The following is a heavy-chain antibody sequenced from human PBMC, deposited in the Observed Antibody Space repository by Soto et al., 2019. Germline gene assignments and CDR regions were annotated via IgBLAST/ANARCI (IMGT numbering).Heavy chain of an antibody. CDR2: IIPIFGTA. V-gene: IGHV1-69*12. CDR1: GGTFSSCA. D-gene: IGHD5-12*01. Sequence: QVQLVQSGAEVKKPGSSVKVSCKASGGTFSSCAISWVRQAPGQGLEWMGGIIPIFGTANYAQKFQGRVTITADESTSTAYMELSSLRSEDTAVYYCARAQGYSGYDGLSNWGQGTLVTVSS. J-gene: IGHJ4*02. CDR3: ARAQGYSGYDGLSN.